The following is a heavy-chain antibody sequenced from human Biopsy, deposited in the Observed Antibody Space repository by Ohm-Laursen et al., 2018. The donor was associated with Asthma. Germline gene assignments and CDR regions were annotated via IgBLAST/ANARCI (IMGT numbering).Heavy chain of an antibody. Sequence: SDTLSLTCIVSGGSISSSSYYWGWIRRPPGKGLEWIGEIDQSGYTNYNPSLKSRVTISADTSKNQFHLNLSSVTAAGTAVYFCARAAITGIRGWFDPWGQGTQVTVSS. D-gene: IGHD1-20*01. CDR3: ARAAITGIRGWFDP. J-gene: IGHJ5*02. V-gene: IGHV4-39*06. CDR1: GGSISSSSYY. CDR2: IDQSGYT.